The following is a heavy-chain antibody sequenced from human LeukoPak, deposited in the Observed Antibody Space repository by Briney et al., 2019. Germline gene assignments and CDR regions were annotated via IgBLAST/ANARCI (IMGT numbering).Heavy chain of an antibody. Sequence: ASVKVSCKASGYTFTSYDINWVRQATGQGLEWMGWMNPNSGNTGYAQKFQGRVTITRNTSISTAYMELSSLRSEDTAVYYCARGRGYSYGIDYWGQGTLVTVS. CDR2: MNPNSGNT. J-gene: IGHJ4*02. V-gene: IGHV1-8*03. CDR3: ARGRGYSYGIDY. CDR1: GYTFTSYD. D-gene: IGHD5-18*01.